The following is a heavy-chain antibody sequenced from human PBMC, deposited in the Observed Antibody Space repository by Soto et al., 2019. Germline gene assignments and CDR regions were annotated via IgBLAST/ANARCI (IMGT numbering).Heavy chain of an antibody. CDR2: IIPIFGTA. Sequence: ASVKVSCKASGGTFSSYAIGWVRQAPGQGLEWMGGIIPIFGTANYAQKFQGRVTITADKSTSTAYMELSSLRSEDTAVYYCASSKGEGYCSGGSCYYWFDPWGQGTLVTVSS. CDR3: ASSKGEGYCSGGSCYYWFDP. V-gene: IGHV1-69*06. CDR1: GGTFSSYA. D-gene: IGHD2-15*01. J-gene: IGHJ5*02.